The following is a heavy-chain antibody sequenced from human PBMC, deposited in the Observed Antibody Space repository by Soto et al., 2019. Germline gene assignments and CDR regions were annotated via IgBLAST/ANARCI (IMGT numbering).Heavy chain of an antibody. CDR2: INHSGST. Sequence: PSDTLSLTCAVYCGSFSGYYWICIRQPPGKGLEWIGEINHSGSTNYNPSLKSRVTISVDTSKNQFSLKLSSVTAADTAVYYCARGVTMVRGVIFDYWGQGTLVTVSS. CDR1: CGSFSGYY. CDR3: ARGVTMVRGVIFDY. V-gene: IGHV4-34*01. D-gene: IGHD3-10*01. J-gene: IGHJ4*02.